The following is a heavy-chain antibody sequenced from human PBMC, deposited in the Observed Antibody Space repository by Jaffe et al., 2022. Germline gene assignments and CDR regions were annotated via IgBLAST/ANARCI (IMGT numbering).Heavy chain of an antibody. D-gene: IGHD2-15*01. CDR1: GFTFSSYA. CDR3: AKDLWYCSGGSCYGREVGYNWFDP. Sequence: EVQLLESGGGLVQPGGSLRLSCAASGFTFSSYAMSWVRQAPGKGLEWVSAISGSGGSTYYADSVKGRFTISRDNSKNTLYLQMNSLRAEDTAVYYCAKDLWYCSGGSCYGREVGYNWFDPWGQGTLVTVSS. CDR2: ISGSGGST. J-gene: IGHJ5*02. V-gene: IGHV3-23*01.